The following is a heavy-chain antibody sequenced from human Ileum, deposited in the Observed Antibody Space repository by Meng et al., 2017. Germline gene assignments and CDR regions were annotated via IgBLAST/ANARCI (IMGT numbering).Heavy chain of an antibody. CDR2: IFHTGST. J-gene: IGHJ4*02. Sequence: VAREEPGPGLVEPSGTLSLTGVVSGDSISSSNWWNWVRQPPGKGLEWIGEIFHTGSTNYNPSLKSRVTISADKSKNQFSLNLSSVTAADTAVYYCATNKNKKIDYWGQGTLVTVSS. V-gene: IGHV4-4*02. CDR3: ATNKNKKIDY. CDR1: GDSISSSNW. D-gene: IGHD2/OR15-2a*01.